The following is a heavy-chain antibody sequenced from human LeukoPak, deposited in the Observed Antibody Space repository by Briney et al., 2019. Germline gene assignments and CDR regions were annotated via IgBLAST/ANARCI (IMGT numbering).Heavy chain of an antibody. Sequence: PGRSLRLSCAASGFTVRRNYMSWVRQAPGKGPEWVSSIYSGGSTKYADSVKGRFTISRDNSKNTLYLQMNSLRAEDTAVYYCARDPYGSGSYGWFDPWGQGTLVTVSA. D-gene: IGHD3-10*01. CDR2: IYSGGST. J-gene: IGHJ5*02. V-gene: IGHV3-66*01. CDR1: GFTVRRNY. CDR3: ARDPYGSGSYGWFDP.